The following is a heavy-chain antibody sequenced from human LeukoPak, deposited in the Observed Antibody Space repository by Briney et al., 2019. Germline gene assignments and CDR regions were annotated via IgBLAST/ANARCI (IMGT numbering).Heavy chain of an antibody. CDR1: GGSFSGYY. CDR3: ARGGHYYDSSGYYYGDY. V-gene: IGHV4-34*01. Sequence: SETLSLTCAVYGGSFSGYYWSWIRQPPGKGLEWIGEINHSGSTNYNPSLKSRVTISVDTSKNQFSPKLSSVTAADTAVYYCARGGHYYDSSGYYYGDYWGQGTLVTVSS. D-gene: IGHD3-22*01. CDR2: INHSGST. J-gene: IGHJ4*02.